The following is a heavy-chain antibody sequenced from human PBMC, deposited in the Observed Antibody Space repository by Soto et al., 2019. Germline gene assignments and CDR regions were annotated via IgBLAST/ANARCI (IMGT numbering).Heavy chain of an antibody. CDR2: ISSSSSYI. CDR1: GFTFSSYS. Sequence: EVQLVESGGGLVKPGGSLRLSCAASGFTFSSYSMNWVRQAPGKGLEWVSSISSSSSYIYYADSVKGRFTISRDNAKNSLYLQMNSLRAEVTAVYYCARDQLEDHYYYYGMDVWGQGTTVTVSS. V-gene: IGHV3-21*01. D-gene: IGHD1-1*01. CDR3: ARDQLEDHYYYYGMDV. J-gene: IGHJ6*02.